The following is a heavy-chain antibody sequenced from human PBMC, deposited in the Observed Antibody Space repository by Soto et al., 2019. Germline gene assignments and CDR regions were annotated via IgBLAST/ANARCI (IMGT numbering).Heavy chain of an antibody. CDR3: AREPYYYGSGDKGGFDP. J-gene: IGHJ5*02. D-gene: IGHD3-10*01. CDR1: GGSLSSTHW. V-gene: IGHV4-4*02. CDR2: IYHTGST. Sequence: QVQLQESGPGLVKPSGTLSLTCAVSGGSLSSTHWWSWVRQPPRKGLEWIGDIYHTGSTNYNPSLKSRVTISVDKSTNQFSLNLSSVTAADTAVYYCAREPYYYGSGDKGGFDPWGQGTLVIVSS.